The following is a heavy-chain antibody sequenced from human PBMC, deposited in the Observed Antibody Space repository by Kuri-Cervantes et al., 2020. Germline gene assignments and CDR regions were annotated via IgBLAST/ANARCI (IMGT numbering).Heavy chain of an antibody. CDR1: GYTFTSYD. J-gene: IGHJ3*02. D-gene: IGHD2-2*01. CDR3: ARVRTPYCSSTSCYDAFDI. CDR2: MDPNSGNT. V-gene: IGHV1-8*01. Sequence: GGSLRLSCKGSGYTFTSYDINWVRQATGQGLEWMGWMDPNSGNTGYAQKFQGRVTMTRNTSISTAYMELSSLRSEDTAVYYCARVRTPYCSSTSCYDAFDIWGQGTMVTVSS.